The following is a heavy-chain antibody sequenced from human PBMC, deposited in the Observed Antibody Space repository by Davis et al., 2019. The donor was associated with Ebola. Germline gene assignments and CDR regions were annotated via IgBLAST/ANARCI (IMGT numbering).Heavy chain of an antibody. CDR2: IYYSGST. D-gene: IGHD6-13*01. Sequence: GSLRLSCTVSGGSVSSGSYYWSWIRQPPGKGLEWIGYIYYSGSTNYNPSLKSRVTISVDTSKNQFSLKLSSVTAADTAVYYCARRSYSSSIWFDPWGQGTLVTVSS. V-gene: IGHV4-61*01. CDR3: ARRSYSSSIWFDP. J-gene: IGHJ5*02. CDR1: GGSVSSGSYY.